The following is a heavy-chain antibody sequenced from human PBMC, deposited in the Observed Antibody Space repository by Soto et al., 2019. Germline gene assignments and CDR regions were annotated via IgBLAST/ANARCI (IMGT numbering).Heavy chain of an antibody. D-gene: IGHD5-18*01. CDR2: IYYSGST. CDR1: GGSISGGDYY. V-gene: IGHV4-30-4*01. J-gene: IGHJ6*02. CDR3: ARDTAMARDRVYYYYGMDV. Sequence: SETLSLTCTVSGGSISGGDYYWSWIRQPPGKGLEWIGYIYYSGSTYYNPSLKSRVTISVDTSKNQFSLKLSSVTAADTAVYYCARDTAMARDRVYYYYGMDVWGQGTTVTVSS.